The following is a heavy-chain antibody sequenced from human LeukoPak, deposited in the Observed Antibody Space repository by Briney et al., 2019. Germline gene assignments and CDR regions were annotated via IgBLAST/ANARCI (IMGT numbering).Heavy chain of an antibody. CDR3: ARESGSAHSWSNWFDP. CDR2: IYYSGST. V-gene: IGHV4-59*01. Sequence: KPSETLSLTCTVSGGSISSYYWSWIRRPPGKGLEWIGYIYYSGSTNYNPSLKSRVTISVDTSKNQFSLKLSSVTAADTAVYYCARESGSAHSWSNWFDPWGQGTLVTVSS. J-gene: IGHJ5*02. D-gene: IGHD6-13*01. CDR1: GGSISSYY.